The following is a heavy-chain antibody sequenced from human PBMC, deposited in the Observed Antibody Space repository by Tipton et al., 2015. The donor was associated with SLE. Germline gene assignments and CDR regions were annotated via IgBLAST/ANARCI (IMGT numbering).Heavy chain of an antibody. Sequence: GLVKPSETLSLTCTVSGGSISSSNSYWGWIRQPPGKGLEWIGSIYYSGSTYYNPSLKSRVTISVDTSKNQFSLKLSSVTAADTAVYYCARVWAHYSSFDYWGQGTLVTVSS. CDR3: ARVWAHYSSFDY. J-gene: IGHJ4*02. CDR2: IYYSGST. V-gene: IGHV4-39*07. CDR1: GGSISSSNSY. D-gene: IGHD6-13*01.